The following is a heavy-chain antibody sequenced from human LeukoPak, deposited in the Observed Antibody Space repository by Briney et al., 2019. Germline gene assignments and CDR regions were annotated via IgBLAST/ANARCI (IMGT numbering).Heavy chain of an antibody. V-gene: IGHV3-48*03. Sequence: GSLRLSCAASGFTFSSYEMNWVRQAPGKGLEWVSYISSSGSTIYYADSVKGRFTISRDNSKNTLYLQMNSLRAEDTAVYYCAKGHSSSWYSFDYWGQGTLVTVSS. J-gene: IGHJ4*02. CDR1: GFTFSSYE. CDR3: AKGHSSSWYSFDY. CDR2: ISSSGSTI. D-gene: IGHD6-13*01.